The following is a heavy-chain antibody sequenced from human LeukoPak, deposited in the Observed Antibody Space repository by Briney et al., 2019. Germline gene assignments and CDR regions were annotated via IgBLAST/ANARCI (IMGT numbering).Heavy chain of an antibody. D-gene: IGHD6-19*01. CDR2: INPNSGGT. J-gene: IGHJ4*02. CDR3: ARAVAGTGVPFGF. Sequence: ASVKVSCKASGYTFTSYYMHWVRQAPGQGLGWMGWINPNSGGTNYAQKFQGRVTMTRDTSISTAYMELSRLRSDDTAVYYCARAVAGTGVPFGFWGQGTLVTVSS. CDR1: GYTFTSYY. V-gene: IGHV1-2*02.